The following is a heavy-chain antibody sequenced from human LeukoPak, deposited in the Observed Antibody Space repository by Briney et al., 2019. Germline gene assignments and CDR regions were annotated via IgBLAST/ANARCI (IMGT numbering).Heavy chain of an antibody. Sequence: SETLSLTCTVSGGSISSGSYYWSWIRQPAGKGLEWLGRIHTSGRTNYNPSLKSRVTISVDTSKNQFSLNLSSVTAADTAVYYCARGVTYYYDSSGYLYWGQGTLVTVSS. V-gene: IGHV4-61*02. CDR2: IHTSGRT. CDR3: ARGVTYYYDSSGYLY. CDR1: GGSISSGSYY. J-gene: IGHJ4*02. D-gene: IGHD3-22*01.